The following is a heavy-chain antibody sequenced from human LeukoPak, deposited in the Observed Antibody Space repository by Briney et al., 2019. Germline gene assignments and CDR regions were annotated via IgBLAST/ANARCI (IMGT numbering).Heavy chain of an antibody. CDR1: GGSVRGYY. Sequence: SETLSLTCTVSGGSVRGYYWNWIRRPAGKGLEWIGHIYSSGRTNYNPSLKSRVTMSVGTSKNQFSLKLTSVTAADTAVYYCARHEDFWSGYFDYWGQGSLVIVSS. CDR3: ARHEDFWSGYFDY. CDR2: IYSSGRT. J-gene: IGHJ4*02. D-gene: IGHD3-3*01. V-gene: IGHV4-4*07.